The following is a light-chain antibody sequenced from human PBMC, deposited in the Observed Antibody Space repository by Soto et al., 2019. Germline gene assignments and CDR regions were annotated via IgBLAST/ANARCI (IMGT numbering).Light chain of an antibody. J-gene: IGKJ1*01. CDR1: QGVSSS. CDR3: QQYDSWPRT. V-gene: IGKV3-11*01. CDR2: DAS. Sequence: EIVMTQSPATLSVSPVERATLSCRASQGVSSSLAWYQQKPGQAPRLPIYDASNRATGIPARFSGSGSGTDFTLTISSLEPEDFAVYHCQQYDSWPRTFGQGTKVDIK.